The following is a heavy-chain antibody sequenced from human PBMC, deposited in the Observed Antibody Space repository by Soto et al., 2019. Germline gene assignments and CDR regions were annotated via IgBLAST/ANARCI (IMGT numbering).Heavy chain of an antibody. Sequence: SETLSLTCAVSGGSISSGGYSWSWIRQPPGKGLEWIGYIYHSGSTYYNPSLKGRVTISVDRSKNQFSLKLSSVTAADTAVYYCARALLGYCSSTSCYSPLFDYWGQGSLVTSPQ. CDR1: GGSISSGGYS. D-gene: IGHD2-2*01. CDR2: IYHSGST. V-gene: IGHV4-30-2*01. CDR3: ARALLGYCSSTSCYSPLFDY. J-gene: IGHJ4*02.